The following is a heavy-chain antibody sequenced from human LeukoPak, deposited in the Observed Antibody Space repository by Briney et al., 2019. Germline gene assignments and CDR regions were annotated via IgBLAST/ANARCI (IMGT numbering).Heavy chain of an antibody. CDR3: AIPPKGDIVVVPAASFSFDI. D-gene: IGHD2-2*01. V-gene: IGHV1-2*02. CDR2: INPNSGGT. Sequence: ASVKVSCKASGYTFTGYYMHWVRQAPGQGLEWMGWINPNSGGTNYAQKFQGRVTMTRDTSISTAYMELSRLRSDDTAVYYCAIPPKGDIVVVPAASFSFDIWGQGTMVTVSS. J-gene: IGHJ3*02. CDR1: GYTFTGYY.